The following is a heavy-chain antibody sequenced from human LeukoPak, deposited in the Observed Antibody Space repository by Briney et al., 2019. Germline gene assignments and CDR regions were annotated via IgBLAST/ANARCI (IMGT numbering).Heavy chain of an antibody. Sequence: GGSLRLSCAASGFTVSSNYMSWVRQAPGKGLEWVSVIYSGGGTYYADAVKGRFTISRDNSKNTLYLQMNSLRAGDTAVYYCARGQGLQLKSGSDYWGQGTLVTVSS. CDR2: IYSGGGT. CDR3: ARGQGLQLKSGSDY. V-gene: IGHV3-66*01. CDR1: GFTVSSNY. J-gene: IGHJ4*02. D-gene: IGHD5-24*01.